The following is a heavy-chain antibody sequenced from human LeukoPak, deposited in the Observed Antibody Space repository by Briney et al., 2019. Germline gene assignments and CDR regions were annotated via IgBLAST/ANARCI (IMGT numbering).Heavy chain of an antibody. V-gene: IGHV1-69*05. J-gene: IGHJ3*02. Sequence: APVKVSCKASGATFSSYAISWVRQAPGQGLEWMGRIIPIFATANYAQKFQGRVTITTDESTSTAYMELSSLRSEDTAVYYCASSIAVAGPEAFDIWGQGTMVTVSS. CDR2: IIPIFATA. CDR1: GATFSSYA. CDR3: ASSIAVAGPEAFDI. D-gene: IGHD6-19*01.